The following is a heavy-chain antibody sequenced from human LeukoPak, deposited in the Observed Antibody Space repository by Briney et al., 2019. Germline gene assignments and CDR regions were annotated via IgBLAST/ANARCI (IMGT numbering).Heavy chain of an antibody. D-gene: IGHD2-2*01. V-gene: IGHV3-23*01. CDR1: GFTFSSYA. CDR3: AKEEGDIVVVPAALPYYFDY. CDR2: ISGSGGST. Sequence: PGGSLRLSCAASGFTFSSYAMSWVRQAPGKGLEWVSAISGSGGSTYYADSVKGRFTISRDNSKNTLYLQMNSMRAEDTAVYYCAKEEGDIVVVPAALPYYFDYWGQGTLVTVSS. J-gene: IGHJ4*02.